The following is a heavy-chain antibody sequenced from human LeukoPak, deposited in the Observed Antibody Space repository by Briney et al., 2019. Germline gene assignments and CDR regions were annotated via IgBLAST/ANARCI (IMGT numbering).Heavy chain of an antibody. CDR1: GFTFSSSA. CDR3: AKGLEGRNYFDY. J-gene: IGHJ4*02. V-gene: IGHV3-23*01. Sequence: PGGSLRLSCAASGFTFSSSAMSWVRQAPGKGLEWVPGFTSSGSATYYADSVKGRFTISRDNSKNTLYLQMNSLRVEDTAVYYCAKGLEGRNYFDYWGQGTLVAVSS. CDR2: FTSSGSAT.